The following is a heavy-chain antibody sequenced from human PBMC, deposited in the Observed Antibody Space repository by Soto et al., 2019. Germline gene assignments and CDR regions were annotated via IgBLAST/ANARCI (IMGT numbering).Heavy chain of an antibody. Sequence: PGGSLRLSCAASGFTFSSYWMHWVRQAPGKGLVWVSRINSDGSSTSYADSVKGRFTISRDNAKNTLYLQMNSLRAEDTAVYYCARAVEHDYIWGSYRPFDPWGQGTLVTVSS. D-gene: IGHD3-16*02. CDR1: GFTFSSYW. J-gene: IGHJ5*02. V-gene: IGHV3-74*01. CDR3: ARAVEHDYIWGSYRPFDP. CDR2: INSDGSST.